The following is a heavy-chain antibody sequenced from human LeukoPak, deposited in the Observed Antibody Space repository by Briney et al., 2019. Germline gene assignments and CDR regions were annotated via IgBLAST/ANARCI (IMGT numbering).Heavy chain of an antibody. CDR1: GYTFTGYY. CDR3: ARGRYGSGSYDY. D-gene: IGHD3-10*01. J-gene: IGHJ4*02. Sequence: ASVKVSCKASGYTFTGYYMHWVRQAPGQGLEWMGWINPNSGGTNYAQKFQGRVTMTRDKSISTAYMELGRLRSDDTAVYYCARGRYGSGSYDYWGQGTLVTVSS. CDR2: INPNSGGT. V-gene: IGHV1-2*02.